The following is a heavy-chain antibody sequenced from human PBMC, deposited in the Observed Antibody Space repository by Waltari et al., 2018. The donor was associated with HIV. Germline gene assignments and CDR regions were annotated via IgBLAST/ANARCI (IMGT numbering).Heavy chain of an antibody. J-gene: IGHJ4*02. CDR1: GYSFTNYW. CDR2: VEPAGSDT. V-gene: IGHV5-51*01. CDR3: VRHFGDQ. D-gene: IGHD3-3*01. Sequence: EVQLVQSGAEVKKPGESLKNSCQGSGYSFTNYWIGGVRQMPEKGLEWMGIVEPAGSDTRYSPSCPGQVTISAEKSISTAYLQWSILKASDSSIYYCVRHFGDQWGQGSLVTVSS.